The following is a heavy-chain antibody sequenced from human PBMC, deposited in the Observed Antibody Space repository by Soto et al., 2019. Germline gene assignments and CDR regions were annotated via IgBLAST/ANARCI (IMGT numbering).Heavy chain of an antibody. CDR2: IIPILGKA. V-gene: IGHV1-69*08. D-gene: IGHD3-10*01. J-gene: IGHJ4*02. Sequence: ASVKVSCKASGGTFSSYTISWVRQAPGQGLEWMGRIIPILGKANYAQKFQGRVTITRNTSTSTAYMELSSLRSEDTAVYYCARVNYGSGSSIWGQGTLVTVSS. CDR3: ARVNYGSGSSI. CDR1: GGTFSSYT.